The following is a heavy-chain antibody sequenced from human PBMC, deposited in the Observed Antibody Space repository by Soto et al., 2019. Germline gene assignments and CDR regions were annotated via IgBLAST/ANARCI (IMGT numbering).Heavy chain of an antibody. Sequence: QVQLQQSGPRLVKPSETLSLTCTVSSGPDRSHNWGWIRQPPGRGLEWSGYVYYTGDTAYNPSLRGRVTISADTSTNDTYLTLNSVTAADTAVYYCVRQGIDYLHGLVDVWGQGTTVSVSS. D-gene: IGHD4-17*01. J-gene: IGHJ6*02. CDR1: SGPDRSHN. V-gene: IGHV4-59*08. CDR2: VYYTGDT. CDR3: VRQGIDYLHGLVDV.